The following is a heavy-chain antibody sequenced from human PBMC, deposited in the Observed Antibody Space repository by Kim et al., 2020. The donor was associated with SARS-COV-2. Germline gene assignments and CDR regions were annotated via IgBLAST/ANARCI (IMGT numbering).Heavy chain of an antibody. CDR1: GGTFSSYA. V-gene: IGHV1-69*13. Sequence: SVKVSCKASGGTFSSYAISWVRQAPGQGLEWMGGITPIFGTANYAQKFQGRVTITADESTSTAYMELSSLRSEDTAVYYCARDMTAAGTLLDAFDIWGQGTMVTVSS. CDR3: ARDMTAAGTLLDAFDI. D-gene: IGHD6-13*01. CDR2: ITPIFGTA. J-gene: IGHJ3*02.